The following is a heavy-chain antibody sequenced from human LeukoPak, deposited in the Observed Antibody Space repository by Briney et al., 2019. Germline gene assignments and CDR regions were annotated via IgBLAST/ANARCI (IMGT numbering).Heavy chain of an antibody. CDR1: GFTVSSNY. V-gene: IGHV3-53*01. Sequence: PGGSLRLSCAASGFTVSSNYMSWVRQAPGKGLEWVSVIYSGGSTYYADSVKGRFTISRDNSKNTLYLQMNSLRAEDTAVYYCARDLTGDYGLDYWGQGTLVTVSS. CDR3: ARDLTGDYGLDY. D-gene: IGHD4-17*01. CDR2: IYSGGST. J-gene: IGHJ4*02.